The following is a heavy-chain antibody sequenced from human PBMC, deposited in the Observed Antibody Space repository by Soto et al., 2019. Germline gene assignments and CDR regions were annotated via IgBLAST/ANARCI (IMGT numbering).Heavy chain of an antibody. CDR1: GFSLTTRGVG. V-gene: IGHV2-5*02. CDR2: ISWVDDK. Sequence: QITLKESGPTLVKPTQTLTLTCTFSGFSLTTRGVGVGWIRQPPGKALECLALISWVDDKRYSPSLQSRLSFTKDTSKNQVVLTMTNVDPVDTATYYCAHIPNYYQYDWFDPWGQGTLVSVSS. CDR3: AHIPNYYQYDWFDP. D-gene: IGHD3-16*01. J-gene: IGHJ5*02.